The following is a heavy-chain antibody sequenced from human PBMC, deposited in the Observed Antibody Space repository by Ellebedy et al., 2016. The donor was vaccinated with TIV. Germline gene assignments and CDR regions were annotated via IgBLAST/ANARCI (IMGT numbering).Heavy chain of an antibody. CDR2: ISSSSSTI. CDR1: GFTFSDYY. J-gene: IGHJ6*03. V-gene: IGHV3-11*04. D-gene: IGHD4-11*01. Sequence: GESLKISXAASGFTFSDYYMSWIRQAPGKGLEWVSYISSSSSTIYYADSVKGRFTISRDNAKNSLYLQMNSLRAEDTAVYYCARDLRAVKGYYYYYYMDVWGKGTTVTVSS. CDR3: ARDLRAVKGYYYYYYMDV.